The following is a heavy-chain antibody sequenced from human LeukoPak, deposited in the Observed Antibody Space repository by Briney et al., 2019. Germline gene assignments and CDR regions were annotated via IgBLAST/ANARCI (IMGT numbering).Heavy chain of an antibody. J-gene: IGHJ6*03. CDR3: ARQRGGFGGNYYYYMDV. CDR1: GFTFSSFV. Sequence: GGSLRLSCAASGFTFSSFVMHWVRQAPGKGLEWVAVIWFDGSNKYYADSVKGRFTISRDNSKNTLYLQMNSLRAEDTAVYYCARQRGGFGGNYYYYMDVWGKGTTVTVSS. D-gene: IGHD3-10*01. V-gene: IGHV3-33*01. CDR2: IWFDGSNK.